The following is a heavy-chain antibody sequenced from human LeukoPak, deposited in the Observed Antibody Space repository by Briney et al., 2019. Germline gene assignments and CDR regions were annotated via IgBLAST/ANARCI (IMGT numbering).Heavy chain of an antibody. CDR2: IYYSGST. Sequence: SETLSLTCTVSGGSISSYYWSWIRQPPGKGLEWIGYIYYSGSTNYNPSLKSRVTISVDTSKNQFSLKLSSVTVADTAVYYCATEMATAIDYWGQGTLVTVSS. D-gene: IGHD5-24*01. CDR3: ATEMATAIDY. J-gene: IGHJ4*02. CDR1: GGSISSYY. V-gene: IGHV4-59*12.